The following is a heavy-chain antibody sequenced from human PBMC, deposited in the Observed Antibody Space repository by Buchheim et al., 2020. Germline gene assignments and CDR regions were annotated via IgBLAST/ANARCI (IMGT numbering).Heavy chain of an antibody. CDR1: GGSISSSSYY. D-gene: IGHD2-8*01. Sequence: QLQLQESGPGLVKPSETLSLTCTVSGGSISSSSYYWGWIRQPPGKGLEWIGSIYYSGSTYYNPSLKSRVTISVDTSKNQFSLKLSSVTAADTAVYYCARDARSPVYGGGNWFDPWGQGTL. J-gene: IGHJ5*02. CDR2: IYYSGST. CDR3: ARDARSPVYGGGNWFDP. V-gene: IGHV4-39*07.